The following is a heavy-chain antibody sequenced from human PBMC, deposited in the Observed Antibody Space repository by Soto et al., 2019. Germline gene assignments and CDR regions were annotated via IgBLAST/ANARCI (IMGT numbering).Heavy chain of an antibody. CDR1: GGTFSSYA. D-gene: IGHD5-12*01. CDR2: IIPIFGTA. V-gene: IGHV1-69*13. CDR3: ARNTYSGYDQNWFDP. J-gene: IGHJ5*02. Sequence: SVKVSCKASGGTFSSYAISWVRQAPGQGLEWMGGIIPIFGTANYAQKFQGRVTITADESTSTAYMELSSLRSEDTAVYYCARNTYSGYDQNWFDPWGQGTLVTVSS.